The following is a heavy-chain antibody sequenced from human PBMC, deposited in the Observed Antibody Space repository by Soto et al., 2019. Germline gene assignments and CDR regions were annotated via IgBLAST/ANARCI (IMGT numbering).Heavy chain of an antibody. CDR3: ARFTTISEKWFDY. CDR2: ISWDDDK. Sequence: QITLKESGPTLVKSTHTLTLTCTFSGFSLSTSGVGVGWIRQPPGKYLECLALISWDDDKRFRPSLKTRLTIVKDNSKNQVVLTMTNMDPVETATYYCARFTTISEKWFDYWGQGIQVTVTS. V-gene: IGHV2-5*02. D-gene: IGHD3-22*01. J-gene: IGHJ5*01. CDR1: GFSLSTSGVG.